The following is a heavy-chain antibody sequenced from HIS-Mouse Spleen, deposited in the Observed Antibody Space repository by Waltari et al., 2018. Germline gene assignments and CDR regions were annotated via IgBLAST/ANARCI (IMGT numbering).Heavy chain of an antibody. J-gene: IGHJ6*02. D-gene: IGHD2-2*01. CDR3: ARGRYCSSTSCSYYYGMDV. V-gene: IGHV4-34*01. CDR1: GGSFSGYY. Sequence: QVQLQQWGAGLLKPSETLSLTCAVYGGSFSGYYWSWIRQPPGTGLEWIGEINHSGSTNYNPSLKSRVTISVDTSKNQFSLKLSSVTAADTAVYYCARGRYCSSTSCSYYYGMDVWGQGTTVTVSS. CDR2: INHSGST.